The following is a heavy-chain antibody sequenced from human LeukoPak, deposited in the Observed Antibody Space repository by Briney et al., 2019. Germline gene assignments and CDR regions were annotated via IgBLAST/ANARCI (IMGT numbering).Heavy chain of an antibody. CDR3: ARGTIFGVVITSYYFDY. CDR1: GFTFSSYA. V-gene: IGHV3-64*01. CDR2: ISSNGGST. J-gene: IGHJ4*02. D-gene: IGHD3-3*01. Sequence: PGGSLRLSCAASGFTFSSYAVHWVRQAPGKGLEYVSAISSNGGSTYYANSVKGRFTISRDNSKNTLYLQMGSLRAEDMAVYYCARGTIFGVVITSYYFDYWGQGTLVTVSS.